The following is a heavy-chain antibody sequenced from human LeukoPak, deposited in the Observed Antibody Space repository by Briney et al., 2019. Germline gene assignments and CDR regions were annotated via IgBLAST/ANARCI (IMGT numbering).Heavy chain of an antibody. CDR3: ARVAYYDSSGYYPVPFDY. CDR1: GFTFSSYT. V-gene: IGHV3-21*01. D-gene: IGHD3-22*01. CDR2: ISRSSSYI. J-gene: IGHJ4*02. Sequence: GGSLRLSCAASGFTFSSYTMNWVRQAPGRGLEWVSSISRSSSYIYYGDSVKGRFTISRGNAKNSLYLQMNSLRAEDTAVYYCARVAYYDSSGYYPVPFDYWGQGTLVTVSS.